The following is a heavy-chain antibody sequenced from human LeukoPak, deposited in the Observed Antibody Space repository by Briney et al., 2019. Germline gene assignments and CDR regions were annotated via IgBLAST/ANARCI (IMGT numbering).Heavy chain of an antibody. CDR3: VRGSTLRHYQY. CDR2: IYYSGST. V-gene: IGHV4-39*01. D-gene: IGHD3-16*01. J-gene: IGHJ4*02. Sequence: SETLSLTCTVSGGSISSSTYYWGWKRPPPGKGLEWIGSIYYSGSTYYNPSLKSRVTVSVDTYKNQFYLKLSSVTAADTAVYYCVRGSTLRHYQYWGQGTLVTVSS. CDR1: GGSISSSTYY.